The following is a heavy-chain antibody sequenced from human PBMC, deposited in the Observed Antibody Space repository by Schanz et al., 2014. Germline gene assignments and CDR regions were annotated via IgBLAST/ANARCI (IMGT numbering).Heavy chain of an antibody. D-gene: IGHD3-10*01. CDR1: GFTFSSYA. V-gene: IGHV3-23*04. CDR2: ISDSGDTA. J-gene: IGHJ4*02. CDR3: ARGGFGEVSYFDY. Sequence: EVQLAESGGGLVQPGGSLRLSCAASGFTFSSYAMSWVRQAPGKGLEWVSLISDSGDTAYYADSVKGRFTISRDNFKGALYLQMSSLRPEDTAVYYCARGGFGEVSYFDYWGQGTLVTVSS.